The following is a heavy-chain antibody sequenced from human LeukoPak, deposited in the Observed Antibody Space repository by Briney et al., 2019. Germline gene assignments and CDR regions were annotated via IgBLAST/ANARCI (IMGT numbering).Heavy chain of an antibody. D-gene: IGHD3-3*01. J-gene: IGHJ4*02. CDR1: GFTFSSYA. CDR2: ISGSGGTP. CDR3: VKAWSD. V-gene: IGHV3-23*01. Sequence: GGSLRLSCAASGFTFSSYAMTWVRQAPGKGLEWVSTISGSGGTPHYADSVRGRFTISRDNPKNTVYLQMNSLRAEDTAIYYCVKAWSDWGQGTLVTVSS.